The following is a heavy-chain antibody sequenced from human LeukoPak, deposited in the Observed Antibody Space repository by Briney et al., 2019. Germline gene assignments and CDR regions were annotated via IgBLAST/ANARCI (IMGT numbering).Heavy chain of an antibody. J-gene: IGHJ4*02. CDR1: GFTFSNAW. Sequence: GGSPRLSCAASGFTFSNAWMHWVRQAPGKGLEWVGRIKSKPDGGTIDYAAPVKGRFTISRDDSKNTLYLQMNSLKTEDTAVYYCLTGGLWFGEPQPYWGQGTLVTVSS. CDR2: IKSKPDGGTI. V-gene: IGHV3-15*01. CDR3: LTGGLWFGEPQPY. D-gene: IGHD3-10*01.